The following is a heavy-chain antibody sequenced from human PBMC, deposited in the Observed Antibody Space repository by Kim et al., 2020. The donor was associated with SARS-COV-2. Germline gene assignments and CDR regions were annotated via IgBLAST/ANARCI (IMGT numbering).Heavy chain of an antibody. D-gene: IGHD6-19*01. CDR3: AKDSSGWSDAFDI. V-gene: IGHV7-4-1*02. Sequence: AQGFTGRFVFSLDTSVSTAYLQISSLKAEDTAVYYCAKDSSGWSDAFDIWGQGTMVTVSS. J-gene: IGHJ3*02.